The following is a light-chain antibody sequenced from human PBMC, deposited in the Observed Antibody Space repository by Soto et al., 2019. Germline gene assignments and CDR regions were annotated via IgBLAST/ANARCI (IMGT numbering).Light chain of an antibody. J-gene: IGKJ4*01. CDR2: RTS. CDR1: QSISSN. V-gene: IGKV3-15*01. Sequence: LSVSPGEIATLSCRASQSISSNLAWYQQKPGQAPRLLMFRTSSRATGFQARFSGSGSGTEFNLTISSLQSEDFGVYYFQQYNNGLRASFGGRTKADIK. CDR3: QQYNNGLRAS.